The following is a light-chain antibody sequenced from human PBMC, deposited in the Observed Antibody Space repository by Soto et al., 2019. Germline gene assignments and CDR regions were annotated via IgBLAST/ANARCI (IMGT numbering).Light chain of an antibody. CDR2: AAS. Sequence: DIQMTQSPSPLSASVGDSVTITCRASQTIHTYLSWYRHKPGRAPELLIYAASRLQPGVPSRFSGSGSGTYFMLSISNLRPEDFATYYCQQTYSTPGTFGQGTKVEVK. CDR3: QQTYSTPGT. CDR1: QTIHTY. V-gene: IGKV1-39*01. J-gene: IGKJ1*01.